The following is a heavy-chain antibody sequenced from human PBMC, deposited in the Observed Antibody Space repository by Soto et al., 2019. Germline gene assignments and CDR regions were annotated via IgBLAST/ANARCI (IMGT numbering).Heavy chain of an antibody. CDR2: ISAYNGNT. Sequence: ASVKVSCKASGYTFTSYGISWVRQAPGQGLEWMGWISAYNGNTNYAQKLQGRVTMTTDTSTSTAYMELRSLRSDDTAVYYCARAPSNYDILTGYYGGFDYWGQGTLVTVSS. V-gene: IGHV1-18*04. D-gene: IGHD3-9*01. CDR3: ARAPSNYDILTGYYGGFDY. CDR1: GYTFTSYG. J-gene: IGHJ4*02.